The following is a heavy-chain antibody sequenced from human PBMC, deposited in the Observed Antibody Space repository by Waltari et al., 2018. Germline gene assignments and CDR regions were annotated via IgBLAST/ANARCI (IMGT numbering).Heavy chain of an antibody. CDR2: ISSGSCSI. V-gene: IGHV3-48*04. CDR3: ATRGGISNWGLDY. CDR1: GFTFSTYN. J-gene: IGHJ4*02. D-gene: IGHD7-27*01. Sequence: EVQLVESGGGLVQSGGSLRLSCAASGFTFSTYNMNWVRQAPGKGLEWLSYISSGSCSIHYADSVKGRFTISRDNARNSLYLQMNNLRAEDTAVYYCATRGGISNWGLDYWGQGTLVTVSS.